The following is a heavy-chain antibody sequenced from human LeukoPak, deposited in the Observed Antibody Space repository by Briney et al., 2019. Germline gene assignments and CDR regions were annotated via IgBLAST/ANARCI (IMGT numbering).Heavy chain of an antibody. V-gene: IGHV3-23*01. J-gene: IGHJ4*02. D-gene: IGHD2-2*01. CDR3: AKGQVVPAAINYFDY. CDR1: GFTFSSYA. Sequence: GRSLRLSCAASGFTFSSYAMSWVRQAPGKGLEWVSAISGSGGSTYYADSVKGRFTISRDNSKNTLYLQMNSLRAEDTAVYYCAKGQVVPAAINYFDYWGQGTLVTVSS. CDR2: ISGSGGST.